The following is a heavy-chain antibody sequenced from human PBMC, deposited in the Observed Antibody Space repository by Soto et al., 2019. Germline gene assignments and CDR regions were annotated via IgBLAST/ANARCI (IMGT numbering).Heavy chain of an antibody. Sequence: QVQLVQSGAEVKKPGASVKVSCKASGYTFTGYYMHWVRQAPGQGLEWMGWINPNSGGTNYAQKFQGWVTMTRDTSISTAYMELSSLRSDDTAVYYCARGPGINSSYCSGGSCYSYYFDYWGQGTLVTVSS. CDR1: GYTFTGYY. V-gene: IGHV1-2*04. D-gene: IGHD2-15*01. J-gene: IGHJ4*02. CDR3: ARGPGINSSYCSGGSCYSYYFDY. CDR2: INPNSGGT.